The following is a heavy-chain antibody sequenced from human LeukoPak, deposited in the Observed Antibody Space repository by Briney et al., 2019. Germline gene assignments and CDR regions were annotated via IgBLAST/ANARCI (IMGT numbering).Heavy chain of an antibody. V-gene: IGHV4-38-2*01. CDR1: GYSLSSGYY. Sequence: SETLSLTCAVSGYSLSSGYYWGWIRQPPGKGLEWIGNIYHSGTTFYNPSLRSRVTISVDTTKNQFSLKLTSVTAADTAVYYCASSEYSTSWYSFGYWGQGTLVTVSS. J-gene: IGHJ4*02. CDR2: IYHSGTT. D-gene: IGHD6-6*01. CDR3: ASSEYSTSWYSFGY.